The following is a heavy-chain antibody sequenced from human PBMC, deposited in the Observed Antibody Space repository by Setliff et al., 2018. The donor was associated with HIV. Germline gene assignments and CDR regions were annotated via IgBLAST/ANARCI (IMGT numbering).Heavy chain of an antibody. CDR2: IIPLFGAP. CDR1: GGSFGTFD. D-gene: IGHD3-10*01. CDR3: AKLTYFGSGSRVPKPGYFYMDV. V-gene: IGHV1-69*05. Sequence: SVKVSCKASGGSFGTFDISWVRQAPGQGLEWVGEIIPLFGAPNYAQKFQGRVTLTTDESTSAAFMELRSLRSEDTAVYYCAKLTYFGSGSRVPKPGYFYMDVWAKGPRSPSP. J-gene: IGHJ6*03.